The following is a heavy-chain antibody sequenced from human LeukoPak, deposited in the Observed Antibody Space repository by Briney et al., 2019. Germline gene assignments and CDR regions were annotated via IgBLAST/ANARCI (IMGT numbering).Heavy chain of an antibody. D-gene: IGHD3/OR15-3a*01. CDR1: AFTVSRNY. V-gene: IGHV3-66*02. Sequence: GSLRLSCIASAFTVSRNYMSWVRQAPGKGLEWVSVIYDDDSTYYADSVKGRFTISRDNSKNTVYLQMNSLRVEDMALYYCAGTTAGLFNWFDPWGQGTLVTVSS. CDR2: IYDDDST. CDR3: AGTTAGLFNWFDP. J-gene: IGHJ5*02.